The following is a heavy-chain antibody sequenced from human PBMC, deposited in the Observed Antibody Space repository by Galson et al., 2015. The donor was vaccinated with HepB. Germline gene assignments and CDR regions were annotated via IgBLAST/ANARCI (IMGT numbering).Heavy chain of an antibody. CDR1: GFTFSSYA. Sequence: SLRLSCAASGFTFSSYAMHWVRQAPGKGLEWVAVISYDGSNKYYADSVKGRFTISRDNSKNTLYLQMNSLRAEDTAVYYCARDDGDYGDYGRAFDIWGQGTMVTVSS. CDR3: ARDDGDYGDYGRAFDI. D-gene: IGHD4-17*01. CDR2: ISYDGSNK. V-gene: IGHV3-30*04. J-gene: IGHJ3*02.